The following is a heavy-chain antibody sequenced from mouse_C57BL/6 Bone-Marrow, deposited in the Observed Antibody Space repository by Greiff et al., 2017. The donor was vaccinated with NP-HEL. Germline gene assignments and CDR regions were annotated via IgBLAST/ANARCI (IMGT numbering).Heavy chain of an antibody. CDR2: INPNNGGT. Sequence: VQLQQSGPELVKPGASVKISCKASGYTFTDYYMNWVKQSHGKSLEWIGDINPNNGGTSYNQKFKGKATLTVDKSSSTAYMELRSLTSEDSAVYYCARHEDGYPYYFDYWGQGTTLTVSS. CDR3: ARHEDGYPYYFDY. CDR1: GYTFTDYY. D-gene: IGHD2-3*01. J-gene: IGHJ2*01. V-gene: IGHV1-26*01.